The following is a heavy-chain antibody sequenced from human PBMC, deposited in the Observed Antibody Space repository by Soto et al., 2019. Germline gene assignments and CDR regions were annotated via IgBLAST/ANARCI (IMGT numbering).Heavy chain of an antibody. CDR3: ATMGSYCRGHCYSGDRNFDY. V-gene: IGHV3-15*04. CDR2: IESKADGGTT. CDR1: GFTFNKVW. D-gene: IGHD2-21*02. Sequence: PGGSLRLSCAASGFTFNKVWMSWVRQAPGKGLEWVGHIESKADGGTTSYAAPVKGRFVISRDDSIDTLFLQMNSLKTADTAVYYCATMGSYCRGHCYSGDRNFDYWGQGTLVTVYS. J-gene: IGHJ4*02.